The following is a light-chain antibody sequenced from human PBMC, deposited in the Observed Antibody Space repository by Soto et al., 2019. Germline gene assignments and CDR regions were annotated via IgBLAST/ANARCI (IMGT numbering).Light chain of an antibody. CDR2: DAS. Sequence: EIVLTQSPGTLSLSPGERATLSCRASQSVSNNYLAWYQQKPGQAPRLLIYDASNRATGIPARFSGSGSGTDFTLTISRLEPEDFAVYYCQHYVTSSITFGQGTRLEIK. V-gene: IGKV3-20*01. CDR1: QSVSNNY. CDR3: QHYVTSSIT. J-gene: IGKJ5*01.